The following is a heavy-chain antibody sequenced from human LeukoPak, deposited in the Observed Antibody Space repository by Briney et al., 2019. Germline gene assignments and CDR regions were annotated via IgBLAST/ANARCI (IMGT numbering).Heavy chain of an antibody. D-gene: IGHD2-2*01. V-gene: IGHV3-30*04. CDR3: AKRYCSTSTCLHYFDY. CDR2: ISSDVSRQ. Sequence: GGSLRLSCAASGFTFSSLAMHWVRQAPGKGLEWVAVISSDVSRQYYADSVKGRFTLSRDNSKSTLYLQMNSLRDEDTAVYYCAKRYCSTSTCLHYFDYWGQGTLVTVSS. J-gene: IGHJ4*02. CDR1: GFTFSSLA.